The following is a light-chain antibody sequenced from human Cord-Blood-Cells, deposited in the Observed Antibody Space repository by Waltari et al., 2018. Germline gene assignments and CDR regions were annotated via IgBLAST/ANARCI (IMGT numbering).Light chain of an antibody. J-gene: IGLJ2*01. V-gene: IGLV4-69*01. CDR2: LNSDGSH. CDR3: QTWGTGTVV. Sequence: QLVLTQSPSASASLGASVKLTCTLRSGHSSYPIASHQQQPEKGPRYLMKLNSDGSHSKGDGIPDRFSGSSSGAERYLTISSLQSEDEADYYCQTWGTGTVVFGGGTKLTVL. CDR1: SGHSSYP.